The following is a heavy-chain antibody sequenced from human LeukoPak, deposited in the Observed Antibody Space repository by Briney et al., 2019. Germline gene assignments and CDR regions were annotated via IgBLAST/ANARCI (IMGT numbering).Heavy chain of an antibody. D-gene: IGHD3-22*01. CDR3: ARGYYYDSSGYYPVDY. V-gene: IGHV4-30-4*01. CDR1: GGSISSGDYY. J-gene: IGHJ4*02. Sequence: SQTLSLTCTVSGGSISSGDYYWSRIRQPPGKGLEWIGYIYYSGSTYYNPSLKSRVTISVDTSKNQFSLKLSSVTAADTAVYYCARGYYYDSSGYYPVDYWGQGTLVTVSS. CDR2: IYYSGST.